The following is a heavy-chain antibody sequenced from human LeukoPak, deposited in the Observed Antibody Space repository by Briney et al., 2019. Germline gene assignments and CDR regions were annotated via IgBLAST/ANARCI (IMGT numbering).Heavy chain of an antibody. J-gene: IGHJ6*02. D-gene: IGHD2-15*01. V-gene: IGHV3-30*04. CDR2: ISYDGSSK. CDR1: GFTFSTYA. Sequence: GGSLRLSCAASGFTFSTYAMHWVRQAPGKGLEWVALISYDGSSKYYADSVKGRFTISRDNSKNTLYLQMNSLRAEDTAVYWCARPLPQTYCSGGSCLRNVAMDVWGQGTTVTVS. CDR3: ARPLPQTYCSGGSCLRNVAMDV.